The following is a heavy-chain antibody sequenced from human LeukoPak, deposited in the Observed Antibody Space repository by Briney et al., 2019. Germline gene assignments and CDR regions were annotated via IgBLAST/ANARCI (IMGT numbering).Heavy chain of an antibody. Sequence: GASVKVSCKASGYTFTGYYMHWVRQATGQGLEWMGWMNPNSGNTGYAQKFQGRVTMTRNTSISTAYMELSSLRSEDTAVYYCARGLARGVKECWGQGTLVTVSS. CDR2: MNPNSGNT. CDR3: ARGLARGVKEC. CDR1: GYTFTGYY. V-gene: IGHV1-8*02. D-gene: IGHD3-10*01. J-gene: IGHJ4*02.